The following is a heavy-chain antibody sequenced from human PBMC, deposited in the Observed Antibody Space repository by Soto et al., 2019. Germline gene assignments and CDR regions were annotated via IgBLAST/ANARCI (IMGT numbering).Heavy chain of an antibody. J-gene: IGHJ6*03. CDR1: GGSISSYY. CDR3: AGTAYCTNGVCYSSYYYYYMDV. V-gene: IGHV4-59*08. D-gene: IGHD2-8*01. Sequence: SETLSLTCTVSGGSISSYYWSWIRQPPGKGLEWIGYIYYSGSTNYNPSLKSRVTISVDTSKNQFSLRLSSVTAADTAVYYCAGTAYCTNGVCYSSYYYYYMDVWGKGTTVTVSS. CDR2: IYYSGST.